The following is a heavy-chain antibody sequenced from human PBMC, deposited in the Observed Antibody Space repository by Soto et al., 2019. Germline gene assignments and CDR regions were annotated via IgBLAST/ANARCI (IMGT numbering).Heavy chain of an antibody. CDR2: IYTSGST. Sequence: QVQLQESGPGLVKPSETLSLTCTVSGDSMSKYYWSWIRQPAGKGLEWIGRIYTSGSTNYNPSLKSRVNMSIHTSNNHFSLNLKSVTAADAAVYYCARTVGAAYYFDFWGQGALVTVSS. V-gene: IGHV4-4*07. CDR3: ARTVGAAYYFDF. CDR1: GDSMSKYY. D-gene: IGHD1-26*01. J-gene: IGHJ4*02.